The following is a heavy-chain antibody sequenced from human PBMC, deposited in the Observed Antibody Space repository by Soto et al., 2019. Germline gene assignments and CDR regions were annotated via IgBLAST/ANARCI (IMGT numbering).Heavy chain of an antibody. J-gene: IGHJ4*02. CDR3: ARHLRTGRPDY. D-gene: IGHD3-9*01. CDR1: GGSISSYY. V-gene: IGHV4-59*01. Sequence: PSETLSLTCTVSGGSISSYYWSWIRQPPGKGLEWIGYIYYSGSTNYNPSLKSRVTISVDTSKNQFSLKLSSVTAADTAVYYCARHLRTGRPDYWGQGTLVPVYS. CDR2: IYYSGST.